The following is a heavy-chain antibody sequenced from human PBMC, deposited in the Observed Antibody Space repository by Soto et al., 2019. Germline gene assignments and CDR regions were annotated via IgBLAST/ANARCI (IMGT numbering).Heavy chain of an antibody. CDR3: AKEETITMIVVVITGFDY. J-gene: IGHJ4*02. Sequence: EVQLLESGGGLVQPGGSLRLSCAASGFTFSCYAMSWVRQAPGKGLEWVSAISGSGGSTYYADSVKGRFTISRDNSKNTLYLQMNSLRAEDTAVYYCAKEETITMIVVVITGFDYWGQGTLVTVSS. D-gene: IGHD3-22*01. CDR1: GFTFSCYA. CDR2: ISGSGGST. V-gene: IGHV3-23*01.